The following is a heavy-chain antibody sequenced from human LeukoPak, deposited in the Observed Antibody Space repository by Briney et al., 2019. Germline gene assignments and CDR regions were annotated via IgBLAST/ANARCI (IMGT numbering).Heavy chain of an antibody. Sequence: SQTLSLTCTVSGGSISSGGYYWSWIRQPPGKGLEWIGEINHSGSTNYNPSLKSRVTISVDTSKNQFSLKLSSVTAADTAVYYCASITMVRGVIQYWGQGTLVTVSS. D-gene: IGHD3-10*01. V-gene: IGHV4-30-2*01. CDR1: GGSISSGGYY. CDR3: ASITMVRGVIQY. J-gene: IGHJ4*02. CDR2: INHSGST.